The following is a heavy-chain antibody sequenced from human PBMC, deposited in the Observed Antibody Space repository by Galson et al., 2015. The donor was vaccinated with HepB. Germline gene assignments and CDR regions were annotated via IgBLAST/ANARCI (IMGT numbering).Heavy chain of an antibody. CDR2: ISRRGST. V-gene: IGHV3-53*01. Sequence: SLRLSCAASGFSVSDNYTNWVRQAPGKGLEWVSTISRRGSTYHADSVKGQFIISRDNSKNTLFLQMNSLRAEDTAVYYCARSLRGYSGYDSFDYWGQGTLVTVSS. CDR3: ARSLRGYSGYDSFDY. CDR1: GFSVSDNY. J-gene: IGHJ4*02. D-gene: IGHD5-12*01.